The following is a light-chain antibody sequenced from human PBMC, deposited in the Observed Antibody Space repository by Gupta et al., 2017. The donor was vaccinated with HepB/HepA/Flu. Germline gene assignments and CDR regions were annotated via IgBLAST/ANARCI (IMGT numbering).Light chain of an antibody. Sequence: QSCLTQPASVSGSPGQSITISCTGTSSDVGGYNSVSWYQQYPGRAPKLLIYDVSNRPSGVSNRFSGSKTGNSASLTISGLQAEDEAVYYCTSFRSGSTLVIFGGGTELTVL. CDR3: TSFRSGSTLVI. V-gene: IGLV2-14*03. J-gene: IGLJ2*01. CDR2: DVS. CDR1: SSDVGGYNS.